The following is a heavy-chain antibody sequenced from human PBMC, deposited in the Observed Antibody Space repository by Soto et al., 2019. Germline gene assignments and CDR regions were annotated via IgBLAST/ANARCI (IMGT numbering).Heavy chain of an antibody. CDR1: GYTFTSYY. CDR3: ARALNGGNPGTAFFDY. Sequence: ASVKVSCKASGYTFTSYYMHWMRQAPGQGLEWMGIINPSGGSTSYAQKFQGRVTMTRDTSTSTVYMELSSLRSEDTAVYYCARALNGGNPGTAFFDYWGQGTLVTVSS. D-gene: IGHD2-15*01. CDR2: INPSGGST. J-gene: IGHJ4*02. V-gene: IGHV1-46*01.